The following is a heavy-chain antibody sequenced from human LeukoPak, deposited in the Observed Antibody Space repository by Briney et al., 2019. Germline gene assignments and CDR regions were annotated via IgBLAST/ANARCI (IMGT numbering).Heavy chain of an antibody. Sequence: ASVKVSCKASGYTFTSYDINWVRQATGQGLEWMGWMNPNSGNTGYAQKFQGRVTMTRNTSISTAYMELSSLRSEDTALYYCAKDSERWLQCRPDYWGQGTLVTVSS. D-gene: IGHD5-24*01. CDR1: GYTFTSYD. CDR3: AKDSERWLQCRPDY. J-gene: IGHJ4*02. V-gene: IGHV1-8*01. CDR2: MNPNSGNT.